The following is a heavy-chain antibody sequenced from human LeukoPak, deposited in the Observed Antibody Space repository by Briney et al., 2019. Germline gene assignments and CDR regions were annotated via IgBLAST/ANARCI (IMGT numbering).Heavy chain of an antibody. V-gene: IGHV1-8*03. CDR3: ARGSEPHYYDSSTLDF. J-gene: IGHJ4*02. D-gene: IGHD3-22*01. CDR2: MNPNSGNT. Sequence: GASVKVSCKASGYTFTGYYMHWVRQATGQGLEWMGWMNPNSGNTGYAQKFQGRVTITRHTSINTAYMELSSLRSEDTAVYYCARGSEPHYYDSSTLDFWGQGTLVTVSS. CDR1: GYTFTGYY.